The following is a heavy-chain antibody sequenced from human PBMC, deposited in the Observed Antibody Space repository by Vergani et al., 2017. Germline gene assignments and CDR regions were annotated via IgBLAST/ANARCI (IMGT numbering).Heavy chain of an antibody. Sequence: EVQLVQSGAEVKKPGESLRISCKGSGYSFTSYWISWVRQMPGKGLEWMGRIDPSDSYTNYSPSFQGHVTISADKSISPAYLQWSSLKASDTAMYYCARQVAVAGKWWGPYYYYGMDVWGQRTTVTVSS. CDR2: IDPSDSYT. CDR3: ARQVAVAGKWWGPYYYYGMDV. V-gene: IGHV5-10-1*01. CDR1: GYSFTSYW. J-gene: IGHJ6*02. D-gene: IGHD6-19*01.